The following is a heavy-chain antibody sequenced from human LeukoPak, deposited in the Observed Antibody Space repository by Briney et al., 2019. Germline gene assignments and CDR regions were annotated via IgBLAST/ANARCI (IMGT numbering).Heavy chain of an antibody. CDR2: ISSSSTDI. Sequence: GGSLRLSCTASGFTFSSYGMHRVRQAPGKGLEWVSSISSSSTDIYHADSVKGRFTISRDNAKNSLYLQMNSLRAEDTAVYYCARDDCSSASCYRIDYWGQGTLVTVSS. CDR1: GFTFSSYG. V-gene: IGHV3-21*01. D-gene: IGHD2-2*01. J-gene: IGHJ4*02. CDR3: ARDDCSSASCYRIDY.